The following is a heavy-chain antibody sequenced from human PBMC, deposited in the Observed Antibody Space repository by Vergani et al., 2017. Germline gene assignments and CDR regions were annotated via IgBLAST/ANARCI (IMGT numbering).Heavy chain of an antibody. D-gene: IGHD5-18*01. J-gene: IGHJ5*02. CDR1: GGSFSGYY. V-gene: IGHV4-34*01. CDR2: INHSGST. CDR3: ARLPVGYGLWWFDP. Sequence: QVQLQQWGAGLLKPSETLSLTCAVYGGSFSGYYWSWIRQPPGKGLEWIGEINHSGSTNYNLSLKSRVTISVDTSKNQFSLKLSSVTAADTAVYYCARLPVGYGLWWFDPWGQGTLVTVSS.